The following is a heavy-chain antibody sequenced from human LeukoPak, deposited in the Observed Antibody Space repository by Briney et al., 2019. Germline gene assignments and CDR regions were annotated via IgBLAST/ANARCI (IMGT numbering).Heavy chain of an antibody. CDR2: IYHSGST. CDR3: ARELRFLEWLSNWFDP. J-gene: IGHJ5*02. V-gene: IGHV4-30-2*01. CDR1: GGSISSGGYS. Sequence: PSETLSLTCAVSGGSISSGGYSWSWIRQPPGKGLEWIGYIYHSGSTYYNPSLKSRVTISVDTSKNQFSLKLSSVTAADTAVYYCARELRFLEWLSNWFDPWGQGTLVTVSS. D-gene: IGHD3-3*01.